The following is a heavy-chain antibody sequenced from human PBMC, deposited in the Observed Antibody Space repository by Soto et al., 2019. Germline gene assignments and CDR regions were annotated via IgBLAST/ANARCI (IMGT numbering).Heavy chain of an antibody. Sequence: SETLSLTCSVSGDSVTRSSYYWAWILQPPGKGLEWIASIHSHSGSTYYDPSRRGRVLISVDSSKNHFSLNLSSVTAADTAVYYCARPGDAYGMDVWGQGITVTVSS. CDR1: GDSVTRSSYY. J-gene: IGHJ6*02. D-gene: IGHD2-21*02. CDR2: IHSHSGST. CDR3: ARPGDAYGMDV. V-gene: IGHV4-39*01.